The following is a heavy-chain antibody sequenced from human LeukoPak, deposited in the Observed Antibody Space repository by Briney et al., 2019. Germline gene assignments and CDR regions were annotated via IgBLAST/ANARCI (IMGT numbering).Heavy chain of an antibody. CDR2: INPNSGGT. D-gene: IGHD6-6*01. CDR1: GYTFTGYY. V-gene: IGHV1-2*02. J-gene: IGHJ4*02. Sequence: ASVKVSCKASGYTFTGYYMHWVRQAPGQGLEWMGWINPNSGGTNYAQKFEGRVTMTRDTSISTADMELSSLTSEDTAVYYCARGHSSLRLYYFDYWGQGPLVTVSS. CDR3: ARGHSSLRLYYFDY.